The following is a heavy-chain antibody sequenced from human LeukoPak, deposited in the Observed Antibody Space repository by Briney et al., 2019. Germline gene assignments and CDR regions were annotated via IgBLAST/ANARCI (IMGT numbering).Heavy chain of an antibody. J-gene: IGHJ3*02. CDR1: GGSISSSSYY. CDR3: ARGLLRGIEAFDI. Sequence: SETLSLTCTVSGGSISSSSYYWGWIRQPPGKGLEWIGSIYYSGSTYYNPSLKSRVTISVDTSKNQFSLKLSSVTAAHPAVSYCARGLLRGIEAFDIWGQGTMGTLSS. D-gene: IGHD3-10*01. CDR2: IYYSGST. V-gene: IGHV4-39*07.